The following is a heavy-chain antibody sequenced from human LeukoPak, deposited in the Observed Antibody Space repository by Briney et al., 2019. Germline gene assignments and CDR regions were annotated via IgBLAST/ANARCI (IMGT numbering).Heavy chain of an antibody. V-gene: IGHV1-8*01. CDR3: ARGMDTAF. J-gene: IGHJ4*02. CDR2: MNPNTGNT. CDR1: GYIFTRYD. Sequence: ASVKVSCKASGYIFTRYDVNWVRQATGQGLEWTGWMNPNTGNTVYAQKFQGRVTMTRNTSIKTAYMELSDLRSEDTAIYFCARGMDTAFWGQGTLVTVSS. D-gene: IGHD5-18*01.